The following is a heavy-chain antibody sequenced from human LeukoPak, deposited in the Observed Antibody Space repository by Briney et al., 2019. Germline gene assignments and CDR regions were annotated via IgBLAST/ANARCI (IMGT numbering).Heavy chain of an antibody. CDR1: GGSISSYY. J-gene: IGHJ4*02. CDR3: ASSHDCGDPIDY. Sequence: SETLSLTCTVSGGSISSYYWSWIRQPPGKGLEWIGYIYYSGSTNYNPSLKSRVTISVDTSKNQFSLKLSSVTAADTAVYYCASSHDCGDPIDYWGQGTLVTVSS. CDR2: IYYSGST. D-gene: IGHD4-17*01. V-gene: IGHV4-59*01.